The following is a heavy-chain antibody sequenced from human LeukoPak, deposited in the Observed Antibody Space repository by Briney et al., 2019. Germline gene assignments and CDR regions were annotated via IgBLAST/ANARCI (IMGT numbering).Heavy chain of an antibody. D-gene: IGHD3-10*01. Sequence: ASVKVSCKASGYTFTSYDINWVRQATGQGLEWMGWMNPNSGNTGYAQKFQGRVTITRNTSISTAYMELSSLRSEDTAVYYCARRISTRGGAFDIWGQGTMVTVSS. V-gene: IGHV1-8*03. CDR3: ARRISTRGGAFDI. CDR1: GYTFTSYD. J-gene: IGHJ3*02. CDR2: MNPNSGNT.